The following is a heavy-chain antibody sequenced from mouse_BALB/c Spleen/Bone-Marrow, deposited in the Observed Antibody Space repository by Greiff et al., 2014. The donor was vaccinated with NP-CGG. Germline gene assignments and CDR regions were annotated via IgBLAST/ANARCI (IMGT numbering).Heavy chain of an antibody. V-gene: IGHV14-3*02. CDR2: IDPANGNT. J-gene: IGHJ4*01. CDR1: GFNIKDTY. CDR3: AGWSLPYGLDY. Sequence: VQLQQSGAELVKPGASVKLSCTASGFNIKDTYMHWGKQRPEQGLEWIGRIDPANGNTKYDPKFQGKATITADTSSNTASLQLSSLTSEDTAVYYCAGWSLPYGLDYWGQGTSVTASS.